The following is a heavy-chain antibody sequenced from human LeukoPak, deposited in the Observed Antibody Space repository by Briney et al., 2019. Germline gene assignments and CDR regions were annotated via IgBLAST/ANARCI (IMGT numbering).Heavy chain of an antibody. CDR2: INPNSGGT. CDR1: GYTFTGYY. V-gene: IGHV1-2*04. J-gene: IGHJ4*02. CDR3: ARDSTRARFDY. D-gene: IGHD5/OR15-5a*01. Sequence: GASVKVSCKASGYTFTGYYMHWVRQAPGQGLEWMGWINPNSGGTNYAQKFQGWVTMTRDTSISTAYMELSRLRSDDTAVYYCARDSTRARFDYWGQGTLVIVSS.